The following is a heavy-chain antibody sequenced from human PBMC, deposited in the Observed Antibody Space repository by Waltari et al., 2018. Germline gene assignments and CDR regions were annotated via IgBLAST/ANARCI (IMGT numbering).Heavy chain of an antibody. D-gene: IGHD6-13*01. CDR1: GFTFSSYR. CDR3: AREVAAAGPFDY. V-gene: IGHV3-21*01. J-gene: IGHJ4*02. Sequence: EVQLVESGGGLVKPGGSLRLSCAASGFTFSSYRMNWVRQAPGKGLEWVSSISSSSSYIYYADSVKGRFTISRDNAKNSLYLQMNSLRAEDTAVYYCAREVAAAGPFDYWGQGTLVTVSS. CDR2: ISSSSSYI.